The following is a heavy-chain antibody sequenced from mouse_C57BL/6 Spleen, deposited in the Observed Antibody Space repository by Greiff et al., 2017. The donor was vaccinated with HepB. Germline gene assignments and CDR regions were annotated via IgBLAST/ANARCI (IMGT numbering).Heavy chain of an antibody. CDR2: IDPSDSYT. D-gene: IGHD2-13*01. J-gene: IGHJ4*01. CDR1: GYTFTSYW. V-gene: IGHV1-59*01. CDR3: ARKGTDSYAMDY. Sequence: VKLQQPGAELVRPGTSVKLSCKASGYTFTSYWMHWVKQRPGQGLEWIGVIDPSDSYTNYNQKFKGKATLTVDTSSSTAYMQLSSLTSEDSAVYYCARKGTDSYAMDYWGQGTSVTVSS.